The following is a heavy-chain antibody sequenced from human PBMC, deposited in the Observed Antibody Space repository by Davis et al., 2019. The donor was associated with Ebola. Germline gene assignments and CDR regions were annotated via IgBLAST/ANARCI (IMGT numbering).Heavy chain of an antibody. CDR1: GFVFRNYV. J-gene: IGHJ4*02. CDR3: ARDRRWLQQTSYFDY. V-gene: IGHV3-69-1*01. D-gene: IGHD5-24*01. CDR2: LGTSADT. Sequence: GESLKISCAASGFVFRNYVMSWVRQAPGKGLEWVSTLGTSADTYYADSVRGRFTISRDNAKNSLYLQMNSLRAEDTAVYYCARDRRWLQQTSYFDYWGQGTLVTVSS.